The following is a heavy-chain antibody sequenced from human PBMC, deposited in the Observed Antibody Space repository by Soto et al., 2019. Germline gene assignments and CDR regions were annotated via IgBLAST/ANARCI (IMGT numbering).Heavy chain of an antibody. V-gene: IGHV3-74*01. CDR1: GFTFRSYW. J-gene: IGHJ4*02. CDR2: ITSDGSST. CDR3: ASGGSSLNFDS. Sequence: GVSLRLSCAASGFTFRSYWMQWVRQAPGKGLVWVSWITSDGSSTSYADSVKGRFTISRDNAKNTLFLQMNSLRAEDTAVYFCASGGSSLNFDSWGQGTLVTVSS. D-gene: IGHD6-13*01.